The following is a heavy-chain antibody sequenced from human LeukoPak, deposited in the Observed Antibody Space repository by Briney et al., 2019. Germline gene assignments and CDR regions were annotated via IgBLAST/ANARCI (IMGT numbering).Heavy chain of an antibody. V-gene: IGHV4-39*01. CDR2: IYYSGST. Sequence: PSETLSLTCTVSGGSISSSSYYWGWIRQPPGKGLEWIGCIYYSGSTYYNPSLKSRVTISVDTSKNQFSLKLSSVTAADTAVYYCARHGSITMIVVVPGWYFDLWGRGTLVTVSS. CDR3: ARHGSITMIVVVPGWYFDL. J-gene: IGHJ2*01. CDR1: GGSISSSSYY. D-gene: IGHD3-22*01.